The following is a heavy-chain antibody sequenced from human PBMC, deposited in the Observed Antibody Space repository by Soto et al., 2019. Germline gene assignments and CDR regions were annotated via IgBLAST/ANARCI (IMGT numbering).Heavy chain of an antibody. J-gene: IGHJ1*01. CDR3: AHRLIVAVAGVEYFQH. Sequence: QITLKESGPTLAKPTQTLTLTCTFSGFSLSTSGVGVGWIRQPPGKALEWLALIYWNDDKRYSPSLKSRLTITKDTSKNQVVLTMTNMDPVDTATYYCAHRLIVAVAGVEYFQHWGQGTLVTVSS. CDR2: IYWNDDK. D-gene: IGHD6-19*01. V-gene: IGHV2-5*01. CDR1: GFSLSTSGVG.